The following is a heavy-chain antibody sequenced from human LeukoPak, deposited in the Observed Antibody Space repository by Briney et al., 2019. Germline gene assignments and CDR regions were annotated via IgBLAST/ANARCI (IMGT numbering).Heavy chain of an antibody. Sequence: GGSLRLSCAGSGFTLSTYSMNWLRQAPRKGLEGVSSISSGGSYIYYADSVKGRFTISRDNAKNSLYLQMNSLRAEDTAVYYCARDLDDYVWGSYRGPDAFDIWGQGTMVTVSS. D-gene: IGHD3-16*02. CDR3: ARDLDDYVWGSYRGPDAFDI. V-gene: IGHV3-21*01. CDR1: GFTLSTYS. CDR2: ISSGGSYI. J-gene: IGHJ3*02.